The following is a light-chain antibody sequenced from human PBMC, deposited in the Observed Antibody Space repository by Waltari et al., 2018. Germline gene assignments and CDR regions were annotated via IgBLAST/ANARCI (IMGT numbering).Light chain of an antibody. CDR1: SNDVGASNF. J-gene: IGLJ2*01. CDR3: SSFTDTHTLL. V-gene: IGLV2-14*03. CDR2: DVT. Sequence: QSALTQPASVSGSPGQSITISCTGTSNDVGASNFVSWYQQHPGTAPQLMTYDVTARPSGISYLFSGSQSANTASLTISGLLPEDEASYYCSSFTDTHTLLFGGGTTVTVL.